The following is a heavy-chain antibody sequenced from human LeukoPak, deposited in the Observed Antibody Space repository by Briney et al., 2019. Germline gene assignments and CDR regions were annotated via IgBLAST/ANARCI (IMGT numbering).Heavy chain of an antibody. CDR1: GFTFSNYA. CDR3: AKEAVAGVFDY. Sequence: GGSLRLSCAASGFTFSNYAMSWVRQAPGRGLEWVSTIDGSNTNTYYADSVKGRFTISRDNSKNTLYLQMNSLRAEDTAVYYCAKEAVAGVFDYWGQGTLVTVSS. V-gene: IGHV3-23*01. D-gene: IGHD6-19*01. CDR2: IDGSNTNT. J-gene: IGHJ4*02.